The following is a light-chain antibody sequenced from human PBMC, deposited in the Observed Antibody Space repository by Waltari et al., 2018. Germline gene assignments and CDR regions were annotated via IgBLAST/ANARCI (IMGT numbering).Light chain of an antibody. V-gene: IGLV3-19*01. CDR1: SLRRYS. J-gene: IGLJ2*01. CDR3: HSRDTSSTRF. CDR2: GQN. Sequence: SSDLTQDLAVSVALGQTVRITCQGDSLRRYSASWYQQRPGQAPILVLYGQNDRPSGIPDRFSGSTSGNTASLTITGAQAEDEADYYCHSRDTSSTRFFGGGTRLTV.